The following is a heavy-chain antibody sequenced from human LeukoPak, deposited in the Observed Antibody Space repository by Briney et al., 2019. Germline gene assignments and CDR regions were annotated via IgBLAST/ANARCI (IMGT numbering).Heavy chain of an antibody. D-gene: IGHD3-10*02. CDR2: ISSSGSTI. V-gene: IGHV3-48*03. J-gene: IGHJ6*04. CDR3: AELGITMIGGV. CDR1: GFTFSSYE. Sequence: GGSLRLSCAASGFTFSSYEMNWVRQAPGKGLEWVSYISSSGSTIYYADSVKGRFTIPRDNAKNSLYLQMNSLRAEDTAVYYCAELGITMIGGVWGKGTTVTISS.